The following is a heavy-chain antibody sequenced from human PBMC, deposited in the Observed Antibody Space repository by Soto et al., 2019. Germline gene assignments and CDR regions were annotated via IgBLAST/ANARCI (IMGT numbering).Heavy chain of an antibody. CDR3: ARDRLPGYYDSSGYSDFDY. Sequence: LRLSCAASGFTFSSYAMHWVRQAPGKGLEWVAVISYDGSNKYYADSVKGRFTISRDNSKNTLYLQMNSLRAEDTAVYYCARDRLPGYYDSSGYSDFDYWGQGTLVTVSS. D-gene: IGHD3-22*01. J-gene: IGHJ4*02. V-gene: IGHV3-30-3*01. CDR2: ISYDGSNK. CDR1: GFTFSSYA.